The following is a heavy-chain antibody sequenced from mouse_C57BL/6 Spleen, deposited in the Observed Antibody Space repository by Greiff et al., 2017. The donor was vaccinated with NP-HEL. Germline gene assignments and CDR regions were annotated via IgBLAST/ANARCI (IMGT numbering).Heavy chain of an antibody. V-gene: IGHV1-52*01. CDR1: GYTFTSYW. J-gene: IGHJ4*01. CDR3: ASRGKFITTRGYAMDY. CDR2: IDPSDSET. D-gene: IGHD1-1*01. Sequence: QVQLQQPGAELVRPGSSVKLSCKASGYTFTSYWMHWVKQRPIQGLEWIGNIDPSDSETHYNQKFKDKATLTVDKSSSTAYMQLSSLRSEDSAVYYCASRGKFITTRGYAMDYWGQGTSVTVSS.